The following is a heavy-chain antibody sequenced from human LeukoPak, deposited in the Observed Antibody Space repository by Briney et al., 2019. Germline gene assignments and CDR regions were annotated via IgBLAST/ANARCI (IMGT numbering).Heavy chain of an antibody. V-gene: IGHV4-38-2*02. J-gene: IGHJ4*02. CDR3: ARGRSGYGGNSGIASCDF. CDR2: IYHTGST. D-gene: IGHD4-23*01. Sequence: PSETLCLTCTVSGDSISNGYYWGWIRQPPGKGLEWIGSIYHTGSTYYNPSLKSRVIISVDTSKNQFSLKLSSVTAADTAVYYCARGRSGYGGNSGIASCDFWGQGTLVTVSS. CDR1: GDSISNGYY.